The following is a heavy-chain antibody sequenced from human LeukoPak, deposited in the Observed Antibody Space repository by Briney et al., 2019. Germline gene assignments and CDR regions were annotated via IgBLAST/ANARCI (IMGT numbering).Heavy chain of an antibody. Sequence: PSETLSLTCAVYGGSFSGYYWSWIRQPPGKGLEWIGEINHSGSTNYNPSLKSRVTISVDTSKNQFSLKLSSVTAADTAVYYCARAVISAAARWGQGTLVTVSS. CDR2: INHSGST. CDR3: ARAVISAAAR. D-gene: IGHD2-2*01. V-gene: IGHV4-34*01. J-gene: IGHJ4*02. CDR1: GGSFSGYY.